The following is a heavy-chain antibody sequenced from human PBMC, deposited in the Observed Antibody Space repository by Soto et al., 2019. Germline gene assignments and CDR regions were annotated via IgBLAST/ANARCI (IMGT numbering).Heavy chain of an antibody. CDR1: GFTFSNYG. Sequence: QVQLVESGGGVVQPGRSLRLSCAGSGFTFSNYGLHWVRQTPGKGLEWVAFISHDGSNKYYADSVKGRFTISRDSSKSTLYLQMDSLRVEDTAVYYCAKDGAPRYCSGRSCPPAWASWGQGTLVTVSS. CDR3: AKDGAPRYCSGRSCPPAWAS. J-gene: IGHJ5*02. D-gene: IGHD2-15*01. V-gene: IGHV3-30*18. CDR2: ISHDGSNK.